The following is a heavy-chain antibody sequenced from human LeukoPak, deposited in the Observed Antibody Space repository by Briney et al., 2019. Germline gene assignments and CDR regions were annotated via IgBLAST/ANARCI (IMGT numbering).Heavy chain of an antibody. D-gene: IGHD3-22*01. CDR2: IKQDGSEK. Sequence: TGGSLRLSCAASGFTFSSYWMSWVRQAPGKWLEWVANIKQDGSEKYYVDSVKGRFTISRDNAKNSLYLQMNSLRAEDTAVYYCARVVPDYYDSSSAGFDYWGQGTLVTVSS. CDR1: GFTFSSYW. CDR3: ARVVPDYYDSSSAGFDY. J-gene: IGHJ4*02. V-gene: IGHV3-7*01.